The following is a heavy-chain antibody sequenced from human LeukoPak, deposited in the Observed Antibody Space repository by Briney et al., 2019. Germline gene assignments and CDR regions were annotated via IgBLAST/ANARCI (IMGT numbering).Heavy chain of an antibody. CDR1: DGSISSYY. V-gene: IGHV4-59*01. J-gene: IGHJ3*02. CDR3: ARARYVNSFYAFDI. CDR2: LSKSGNT. Sequence: SETLSLTCTVSDGSISSYYWSWIRLPPGKGLEWIGYLSKSGNTNYSPSLKSRVTIFGDTSKNQFFLKLSSVTAADTAVYYCARARYVNSFYAFDIWGQGTLVTVSS. D-gene: IGHD3-9*01.